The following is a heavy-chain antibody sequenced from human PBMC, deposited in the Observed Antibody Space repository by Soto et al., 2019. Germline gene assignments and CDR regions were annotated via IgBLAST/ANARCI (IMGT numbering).Heavy chain of an antibody. CDR1: GGSFSGYY. V-gene: IGHV4-34*01. CDR2: INHSGST. Sequence: QVQLQQWGAGLLKPSETLSLTCAVYGGSFSGYYWSWIRQPPGKGLEWIGEINHSGSTNYNPSLKSRVTISVDTSKNRFSLKLSSVTAADTAVYYCARVSGYYGSGRYGMDVWGQGTTVTVSS. CDR3: ARVSGYYGSGRYGMDV. D-gene: IGHD3-10*01. J-gene: IGHJ6*02.